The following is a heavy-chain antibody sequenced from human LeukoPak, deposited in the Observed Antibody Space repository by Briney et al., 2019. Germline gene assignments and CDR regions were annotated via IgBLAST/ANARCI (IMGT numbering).Heavy chain of an antibody. D-gene: IGHD3-10*01. J-gene: IGHJ4*02. Sequence: PSETLSLTCTVSGGSISSSSYYWGWIRQPPGKGLEWIGSIYYSGSTYYNPSLKSRVTISVDTSKNQFSLKLSSVTAADTAVFYCARSYYYASGLTPSDYWGQGTLVTVSS. CDR1: GGSISSSSYY. V-gene: IGHV4-39*07. CDR2: IYYSGST. CDR3: ARSYYYASGLTPSDY.